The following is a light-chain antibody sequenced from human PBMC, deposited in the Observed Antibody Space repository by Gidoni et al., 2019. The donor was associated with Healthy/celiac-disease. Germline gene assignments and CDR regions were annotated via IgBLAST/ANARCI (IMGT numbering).Light chain of an antibody. CDR1: QSVSSN. Sequence: ETVMTQSPATLSVSPGERATLSCRASQSVSSNLAWYQQKPGQAPRLLIYGASTRATGIPARFSGSGSGTEFTLTISSLQSEDFAVYYCQQYNNWLFTFXPXTKVDIK. J-gene: IGKJ3*01. V-gene: IGKV3-15*01. CDR2: GAS. CDR3: QQYNNWLFT.